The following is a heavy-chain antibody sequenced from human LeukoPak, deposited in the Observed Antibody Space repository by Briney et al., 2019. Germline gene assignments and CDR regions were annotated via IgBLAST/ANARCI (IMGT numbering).Heavy chain of an antibody. CDR1: GFTVSSNY. D-gene: IGHD6-6*01. J-gene: IGHJ4*02. V-gene: IGHV3-23*01. CDR3: AKALPYSSSLYYFDY. CDR2: ISGSGGST. Sequence: GGSLRLSCAASGFTVSSNYMNWVRQAPGKGLEWVSAISGSGGSTYYADSVKGRFTISRDNSKNTLYLQMNSLRAEDTAIYYCAKALPYSSSLYYFDYWGRGTLVTVSS.